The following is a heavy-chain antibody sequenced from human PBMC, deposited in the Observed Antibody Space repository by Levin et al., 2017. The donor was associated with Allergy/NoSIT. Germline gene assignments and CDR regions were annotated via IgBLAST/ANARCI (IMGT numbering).Heavy chain of an antibody. V-gene: IGHV4-59*01. CDR2: IYYSGST. J-gene: IGHJ5*02. Sequence: MSSETLSLTCTVSGGSISSYYWSWIRQPPGKGLEWIGYIYYSGSTNYNPSLKSRVTISVDTSKNQFSLKLSSVTAADTAVYYCARGPHYDSSGYYYVWFDPWGQGTLVTVSS. CDR3: ARGPHYDSSGYYYVWFDP. D-gene: IGHD3-22*01. CDR1: GGSISSYY.